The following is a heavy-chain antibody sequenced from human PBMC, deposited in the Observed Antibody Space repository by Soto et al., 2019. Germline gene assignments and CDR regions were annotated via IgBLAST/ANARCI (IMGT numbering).Heavy chain of an antibody. Sequence: VGSLRLSCGASGFTFTSHWMHWFRQAPGKGPMWVSRIIGDGSSIDYADSVKGRFTISRDNAKNTLYLQMNSLRAEDTAVYHCPREMIEAIGAIRCCGRWGQETLVTV. CDR3: PREMIEAIGAIRCCGR. CDR1: GFTFTSHW. CDR2: IIGDGSSI. D-gene: IGHD3-22*01. J-gene: IGHJ4*02. V-gene: IGHV3-74*01.